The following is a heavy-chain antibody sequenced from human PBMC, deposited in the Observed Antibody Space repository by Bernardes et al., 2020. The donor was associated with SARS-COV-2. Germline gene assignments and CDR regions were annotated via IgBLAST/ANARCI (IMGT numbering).Heavy chain of an antibody. D-gene: IGHD2-15*01. J-gene: IGHJ3*02. CDR1: GGSFSGSY. CDR3: ARTPRASRIAAIRGGSFDI. V-gene: IGHV4-34*01. Sequence: LETLCLTCAVYGGSFSGSYWSWVRQPPGQALEWIGEINDRGNSNYNPSLKSRVSLSVDVSRNQFSLELTSVTAADTAVYFCARTPRASRIAAIRGGSFDIWGRGTVVTVSS. CDR2: INDRGNS.